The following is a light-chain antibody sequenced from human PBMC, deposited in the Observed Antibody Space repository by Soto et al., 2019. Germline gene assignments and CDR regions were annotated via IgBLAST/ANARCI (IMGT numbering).Light chain of an antibody. CDR3: CSYAGSSPSHVV. Sequence: QSALTQPASVSGSPGQSITISCTGTSSDVGSYNLVSWYQQHPGKAPKLMIYEGSKRPSGVSNRFSGSKSGNTASLTISGLQAEDEADYCCCSYAGSSPSHVVFGGVTELTVL. J-gene: IGLJ2*01. V-gene: IGLV2-23*01. CDR1: SSDVGSYNL. CDR2: EGS.